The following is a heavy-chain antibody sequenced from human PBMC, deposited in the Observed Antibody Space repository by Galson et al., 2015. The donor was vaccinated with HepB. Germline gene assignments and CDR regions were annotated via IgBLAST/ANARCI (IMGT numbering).Heavy chain of an antibody. V-gene: IGHV3-23*01. D-gene: IGHD5-12*01. Sequence: SLRLSCAASGFDFSNYGMTWVRQAPGKGPEWVSSISNSGTSTYYADSVQGRFIISRDNSKSTLNLQMNSLRAEDTAVYYCGKGWMYPDHRGQGTLVTVSS. CDR3: GKGWMYPDH. CDR2: ISNSGTST. CDR1: GFDFSNYG. J-gene: IGHJ5*02.